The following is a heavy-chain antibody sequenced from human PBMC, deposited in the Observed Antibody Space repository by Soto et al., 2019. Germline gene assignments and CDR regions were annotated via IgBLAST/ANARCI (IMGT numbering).Heavy chain of an antibody. CDR3: ARHAIAVVKNWFDP. D-gene: IGHD6-19*01. J-gene: IGHJ5*02. V-gene: IGHV4-39*01. CDR1: GGSISSSSYY. Sequence: SETLSLTCTVSGGSISSSSYYWGWIRQPPGKGLEWIGSIYYSGSTYYNPSLKSRVTISVDTSKNQLSLKLSSVTAADTAVYYCARHAIAVVKNWFDPWGQGTLVTVSS. CDR2: IYYSGST.